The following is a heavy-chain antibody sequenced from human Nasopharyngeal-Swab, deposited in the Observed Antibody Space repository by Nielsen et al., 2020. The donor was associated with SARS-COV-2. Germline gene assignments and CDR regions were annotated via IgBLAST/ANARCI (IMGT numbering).Heavy chain of an antibody. Sequence: GGSLRLSCAASGFTFDDYAMHWVRQAPGKGLEWVSGISWNSGSIGYADSVKGRFAISRDNAKNSLYLQMNSLRAEDTALYYCAKLSGDYGFDIWGQGTMVTVSS. V-gene: IGHV3-9*01. J-gene: IGHJ3*02. CDR1: GFTFDDYA. CDR3: AKLSGDYGFDI. D-gene: IGHD3-10*01. CDR2: ISWNSGSI.